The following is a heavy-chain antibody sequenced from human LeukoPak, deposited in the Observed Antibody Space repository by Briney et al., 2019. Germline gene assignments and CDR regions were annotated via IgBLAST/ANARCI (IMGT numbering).Heavy chain of an antibody. V-gene: IGHV6-1*01. CDR3: ARRLTQYDCFDP. CDR2: TYYRSTLYN. J-gene: IGHJ5*02. D-gene: IGHD2-2*01. Sequence: SQTLSLTCAIFVDIVSSNSVTWNWIRHSPSRGLELLGRTYYRSTLYNDYAVPVRGRITVNPDTSKNQFSLHLNSVTPEDTAVYYCARRLTQYDCFDPWGQGILVTVSS. CDR1: VDIVSSNSVT.